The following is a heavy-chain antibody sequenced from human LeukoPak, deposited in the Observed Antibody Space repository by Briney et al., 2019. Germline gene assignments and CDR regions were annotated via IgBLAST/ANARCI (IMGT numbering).Heavy chain of an antibody. V-gene: IGHV1-2*02. Sequence: ASVKVSCKASGYTFTGYYMHWVRQAPGQGLEWMGWINPNSGGTNYAQKFHGRVTMTSDTSISTDYMELSRLRSDDTAVYYCARGYDILTGDWFDPWGQGTLVTVSS. CDR3: ARGYDILTGDWFDP. D-gene: IGHD3-9*01. CDR1: GYTFTGYY. CDR2: INPNSGGT. J-gene: IGHJ5*02.